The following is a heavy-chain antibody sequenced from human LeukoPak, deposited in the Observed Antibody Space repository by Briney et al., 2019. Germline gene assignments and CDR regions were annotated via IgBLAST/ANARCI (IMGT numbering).Heavy chain of an antibody. J-gene: IGHJ5*02. CDR1: GFTFSSYA. CDR3: AKDRDCSSATCYVFWFDP. Sequence: GGSLRLSCAASGFTFSSYAMSWVRQAPGKGLEWVSVISGSGGSISYADSVKGRFTISRDNSKNTLYLQMNSLRAEHTAVYYCAKDRDCSSATCYVFWFDPWGQGTLVTVSS. V-gene: IGHV3-23*01. CDR2: ISGSGGSI. D-gene: IGHD2-2*01.